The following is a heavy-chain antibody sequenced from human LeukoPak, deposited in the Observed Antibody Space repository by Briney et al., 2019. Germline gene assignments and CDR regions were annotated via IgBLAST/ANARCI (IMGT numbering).Heavy chain of an antibody. CDR3: ANDSSAARVGDFFFEY. Sequence: PGGSLSLSCAASGLTFSNYAMSWFRQAPGKGLEWVSGITSGFTPHYADSVKGRFTISRDNSKNTFHLQMNSLRAQHPAVYYCANDSSAARVGDFFFEYWGQGTLVTVSS. V-gene: IGHV3-23*01. D-gene: IGHD1-26*01. CDR1: GLTFSNYA. J-gene: IGHJ4*02. CDR2: ITSGFTP.